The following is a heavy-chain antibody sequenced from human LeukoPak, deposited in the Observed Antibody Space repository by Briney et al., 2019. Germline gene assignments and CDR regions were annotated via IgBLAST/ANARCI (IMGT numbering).Heavy chain of an antibody. CDR3: ARLRGCSSTSCYFMYWFDP. CDR1: VWSFSGYH. D-gene: IGHD2-2*01. CDR2: INHSGST. Sequence: SETLSLTWAVYVWSFSGYHGSWIRQPPWKGLEWMGEINHSGSTNYNPSLKSRVTISVDTSKNQFSLKLSSVTAADTAVYYCARLRGCSSTSCYFMYWFDPWGQGTLVTVSS. V-gene: IGHV4-34*01. J-gene: IGHJ5*02.